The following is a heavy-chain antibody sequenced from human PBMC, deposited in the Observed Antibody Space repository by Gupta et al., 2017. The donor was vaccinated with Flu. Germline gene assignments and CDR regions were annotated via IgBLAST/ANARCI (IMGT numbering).Heavy chain of an antibody. CDR1: GYY. Sequence: GYYWGWIRQPPGKGLEWIGEINHSGSTKYNPSRKSRVTISVDTSKNQVSLKLSSVTAAETAVYYCARGQAAHGSAVWFDPGGQGTLVTVSS. J-gene: IGHJ5*02. CDR3: ARGQAAHGSAVWFDP. V-gene: IGHV4-34*01. CDR2: INHSGST.